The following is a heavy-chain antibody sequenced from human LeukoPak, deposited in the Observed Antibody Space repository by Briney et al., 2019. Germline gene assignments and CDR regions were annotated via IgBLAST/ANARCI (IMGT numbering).Heavy chain of an antibody. CDR2: IYSGGST. D-gene: IGHD3-10*01. CDR3: ARDLSWFGELFYYYYGMDV. CDR1: GFTVSSNY. J-gene: IGHJ6*02. V-gene: IGHV3-66*01. Sequence: GGSLRLSCAASGFTVSSNYMSWVRQAPGKGLEWVSVIYSGGSTYYADSVKGRFTISRDNSKNTLYLQMYSLRAEDTAVYYCARDLSWFGELFYYYYGMDVWGQGTTVTVSS.